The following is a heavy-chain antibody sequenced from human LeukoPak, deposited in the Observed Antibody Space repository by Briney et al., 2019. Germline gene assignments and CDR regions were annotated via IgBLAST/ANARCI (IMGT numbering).Heavy chain of an antibody. CDR3: AKTPGQRRPSECDY. Sequence: GGSLRLSCTASGFIFANYAMSWVRQAPGKGLEWVSSITGTDASTFYADSVKGRFTISRDNPKNTLYLQMNSLRAEDTAVYYCAKTPGQRRPSECDYWGQGTLVTVSS. V-gene: IGHV3-23*01. CDR2: ITGTDAST. D-gene: IGHD6-25*01. J-gene: IGHJ4*02. CDR1: GFIFANYA.